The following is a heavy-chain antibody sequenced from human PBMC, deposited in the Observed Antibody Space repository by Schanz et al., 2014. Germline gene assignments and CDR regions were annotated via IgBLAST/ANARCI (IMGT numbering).Heavy chain of an antibody. V-gene: IGHV3-7*01. Sequence: VYLVQSGGGVVQPGRSLRLSCAASGFIFSTFGMQWVRQAPGKGLEWVANINQDGSQKYYVGSVKGRFTISRDNAKDSLYLQMTSLRAEDTAVYYCATQYCSGTTCYTDSWDHWGQGTLVTVSS. J-gene: IGHJ4*01. CDR3: ATQYCSGTTCYTDSWDH. CDR2: INQDGSQK. D-gene: IGHD2-2*02. CDR1: GFIFSTFG.